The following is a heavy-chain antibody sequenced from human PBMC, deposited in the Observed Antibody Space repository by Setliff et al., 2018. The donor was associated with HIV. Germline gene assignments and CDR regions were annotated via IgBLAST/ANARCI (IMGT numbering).Heavy chain of an antibody. Sequence: PSETLSLTCTVSGGSISTDYWTWVRQSAGKGLEWIGRIQTSEGTKYNPSLNSRVTISVDTSKNQFSLKLSSVTAADTAVYYCARLCIAAAGTRSIPWYFDLWGRGTLVTVSS. J-gene: IGHJ2*01. D-gene: IGHD6-13*01. CDR3: ARLCIAAAGTRSIPWYFDL. V-gene: IGHV4-4*07. CDR2: IQTSEGT. CDR1: GGSISTDY.